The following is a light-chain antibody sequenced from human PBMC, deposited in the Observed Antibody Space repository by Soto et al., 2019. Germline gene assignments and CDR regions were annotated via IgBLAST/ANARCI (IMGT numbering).Light chain of an antibody. V-gene: IGKV1-39*01. CDR1: QSISSY. CDR2: EVS. CDR3: QQTYINPQT. Sequence: DIQMTQSPSSLSASVGDRVTITCRASQSISSYLNWYQQKSGSAPRLLIYEVSGLQSGVPSRFSGSGSGTHFVLTISNFQPEDSATYFCQQTYINPQTFGQGTKVEIK. J-gene: IGKJ1*01.